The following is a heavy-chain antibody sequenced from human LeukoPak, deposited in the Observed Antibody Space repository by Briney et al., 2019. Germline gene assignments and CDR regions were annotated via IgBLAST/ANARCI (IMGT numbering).Heavy chain of an antibody. CDR2: ISAYNGNT. D-gene: IGHD6-13*01. V-gene: IGHV1-18*01. CDR1: GYTFTSYG. CDR3: ASFPNAAAGPDYYYYGMDV. J-gene: IGHJ6*02. Sequence: ASVKVSFKASGYTFTSYGISWVRQAPGQGLEWMGWISAYNGNTNYAQKLQGRVTMTTDTSTSTAYMELRSLRSDDTAVYYCASFPNAAAGPDYYYYGMDVWGQGTTATVSS.